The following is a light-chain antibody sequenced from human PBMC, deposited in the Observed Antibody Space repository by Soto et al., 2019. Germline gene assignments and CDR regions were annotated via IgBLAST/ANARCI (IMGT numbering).Light chain of an antibody. CDR1: QIVSSN. V-gene: IGKV3-15*01. J-gene: IGKJ1*01. CDR3: QQYNNWPRT. CDR2: GAS. Sequence: EILMTQSPATLSVSPGESATLSCRASQIVSSNLAWYQQKPGKAPRPLIYGASTRATGIPARFSGSGSGTEFTLTISSLQSEDFAVYYCQQYNNWPRTFGQGTKVDI.